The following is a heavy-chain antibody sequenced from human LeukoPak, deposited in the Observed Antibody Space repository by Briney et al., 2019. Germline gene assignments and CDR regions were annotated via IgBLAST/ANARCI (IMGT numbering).Heavy chain of an antibody. Sequence: GESLKISCKGSTYSFTTYWIGWVRQMPGKGLEWMGIIYPGDSDTKYSPSFQGQVTISADKSINTAYLQWSSLKASDTAMYYCARHVGHDDTAFFDYWGQGTLVTVSP. V-gene: IGHV5-51*01. CDR1: TYSFTTYW. CDR3: ARHVGHDDTAFFDY. J-gene: IGHJ4*02. D-gene: IGHD5-18*01. CDR2: IYPGDSDT.